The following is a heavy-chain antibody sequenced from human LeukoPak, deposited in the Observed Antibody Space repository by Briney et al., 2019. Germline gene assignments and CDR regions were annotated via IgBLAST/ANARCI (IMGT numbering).Heavy chain of an antibody. D-gene: IGHD2-2*01. CDR2: ISAYNGNT. Sequence: ASAKVSCKASGYTFTSYGISWVRQAPGQGLEWRGWISAYNGNTNYAQKLQGRVTMTTDTSTSTAYMELRSLRSDDTAVYYCARDDIVVVPAADAEFDYWGQGTLVTVSS. CDR1: GYTFTSYG. J-gene: IGHJ4*02. CDR3: ARDDIVVVPAADAEFDY. V-gene: IGHV1-18*01.